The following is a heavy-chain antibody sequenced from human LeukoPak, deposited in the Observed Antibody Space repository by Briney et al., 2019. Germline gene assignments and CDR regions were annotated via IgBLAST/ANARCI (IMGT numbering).Heavy chain of an antibody. V-gene: IGHV4-4*07. CDR1: GGSISSHY. CDR2: FYNSGST. D-gene: IGHD7-27*01. CDR3: ARGPWGFWYFDL. J-gene: IGHJ2*01. Sequence: SETLSLTCTVSGGSISSHYWTWIRQPAGKGLEWIGRFYNSGSTNYNPSLESRVTMSGDTSKNQFSLSLKSVTVADTAVYYCARGPWGFWYFDLWGRGTLVTVSS.